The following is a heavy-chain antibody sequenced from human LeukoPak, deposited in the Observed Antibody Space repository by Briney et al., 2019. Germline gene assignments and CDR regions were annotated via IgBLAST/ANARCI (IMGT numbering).Heavy chain of an antibody. V-gene: IGHV1-46*01. CDR3: ARSFLEYQLQDY. Sequence: ASVKVSCKASGYTFTGYYMHWVRQAPGQGLEWMGIINPSGGSTSYAQKFRGRVTMTRDTSTSTVYMELSSLRSEDTAVYYCARSFLEYQLQDYWGQGTLVTVSS. CDR1: GYTFTGYY. J-gene: IGHJ4*02. CDR2: INPSGGST. D-gene: IGHD2-2*01.